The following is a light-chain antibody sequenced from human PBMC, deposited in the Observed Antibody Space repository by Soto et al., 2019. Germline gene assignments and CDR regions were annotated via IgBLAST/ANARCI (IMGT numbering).Light chain of an antibody. V-gene: IGLV1-40*01. CDR1: SSNIGAGYD. CDR3: AAWDDSLNGRL. CDR2: NNN. Sequence: QSVLTQPPSVSGAPGQRVIISCTGSSSNIGAGYDVHWYLQLPGTAPKLLIYNNNHRPSGVPDRFSGSKSGTSASLAISGLQSEDEADYYCAAWDDSLNGRLFGGGTKLTVL. J-gene: IGLJ2*01.